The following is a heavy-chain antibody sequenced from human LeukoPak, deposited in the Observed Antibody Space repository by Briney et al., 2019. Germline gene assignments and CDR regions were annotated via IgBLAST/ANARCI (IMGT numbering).Heavy chain of an antibody. D-gene: IGHD2-15*01. Sequence: ASVKVSCKVSGYTLTELSMHWVRQAPGQGLEWMGWISAYNGNTNYAQKLQGRVTMTTDTSTSTAYMELRSLRSDDTAVYYCARVVPSSSRIAATLENNWFDPWGQGTLVTVSS. CDR3: ARVVPSSSRIAATLENNWFDP. CDR1: GYTLTELS. J-gene: IGHJ5*02. V-gene: IGHV1-18*01. CDR2: ISAYNGNT.